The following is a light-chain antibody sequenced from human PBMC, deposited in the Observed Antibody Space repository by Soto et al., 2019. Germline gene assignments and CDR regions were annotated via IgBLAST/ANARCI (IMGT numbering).Light chain of an antibody. J-gene: IGLJ1*01. CDR2: EVS. CDR3: CSYAGSRTYV. V-gene: IGLV2-23*02. CDR1: SSDVGSYNL. Sequence: QSALTQPASVSGSPGQSITISCTGTSSDVGSYNLVSWYQQHPGKAPKFMLYEVSKRPSGVSNRFSGSKSGNTASLTISGLQAEVEADYYCCSYAGSRTYVFGTGTKVTVL.